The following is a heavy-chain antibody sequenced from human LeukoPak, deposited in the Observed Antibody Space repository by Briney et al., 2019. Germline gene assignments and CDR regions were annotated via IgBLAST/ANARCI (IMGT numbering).Heavy chain of an antibody. Sequence: GGSLRLSRAASGFTVSSNYMNWVRQAPGKGLEWVSVIYSAGSTYYADSVRGRFTVSRDNSKNTLYLQMNSLRAEDTAVYYCARGEDYGDYFDYWGQGTLVTVSS. J-gene: IGHJ4*02. D-gene: IGHD4-17*01. CDR2: IYSAGST. V-gene: IGHV3-53*01. CDR1: GFTVSSNY. CDR3: ARGEDYGDYFDY.